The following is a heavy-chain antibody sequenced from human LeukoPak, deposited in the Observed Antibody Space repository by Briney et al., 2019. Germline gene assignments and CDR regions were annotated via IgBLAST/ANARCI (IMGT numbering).Heavy chain of an antibody. Sequence: GRSLRLSCAASGFTFSSYGIHGVRQAPGKGLEWVAVISYDGSNKYYADSLKGRFTISRDNSKNTLYLQINSLRAEDTAVYYFAKGVSLYSSGCYETWGQGTLVTVSS. CDR1: GFTFSSYG. D-gene: IGHD6-19*01. CDR2: ISYDGSNK. CDR3: AKGVSLYSSGCYET. J-gene: IGHJ5*02. V-gene: IGHV3-30*18.